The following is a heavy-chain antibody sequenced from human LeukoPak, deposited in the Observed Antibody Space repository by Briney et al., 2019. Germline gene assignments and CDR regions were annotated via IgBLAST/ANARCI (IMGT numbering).Heavy chain of an antibody. CDR3: ARTTTLPYYYYYYYMDV. V-gene: IGHV4-34*01. J-gene: IGHJ6*03. D-gene: IGHD1-1*01. CDR1: GGSFSGYY. CDR2: INHSGST. Sequence: SETPSLTCAVYGGSFSGYYWSWIRQPPGKGLEWIGEINHSGSTNYNPSLKSRVTISVDTSKNQFSLKLSSVTAADTAVYYCARTTTLPYYYYYYYMDVWGKGTTVTVSS.